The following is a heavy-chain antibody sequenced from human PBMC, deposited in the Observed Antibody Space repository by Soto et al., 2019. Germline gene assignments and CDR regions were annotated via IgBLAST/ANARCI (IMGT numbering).Heavy chain of an antibody. CDR3: AREGNLGRWIQPLDF. CDR1: SDSIAAYC. Sequence: SETLPLTCAVCSDSIAAYCCRCARKPPGKGMEWIGNIHYNGNTKYNPSLKSRVTMSLDTSKNQFSLRLISVTAAETAKYFCAREGNLGRWIQPLDFWGQGTLVTVSS. D-gene: IGHD5-18*01. J-gene: IGHJ4*02. CDR2: IHYNGNT. V-gene: IGHV4-59*01.